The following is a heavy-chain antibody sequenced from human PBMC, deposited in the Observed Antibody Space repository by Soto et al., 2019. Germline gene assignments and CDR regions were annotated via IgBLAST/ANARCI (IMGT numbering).Heavy chain of an antibody. V-gene: IGHV1-58*01. CDR2: IVVGSGNT. D-gene: IGHD3-22*01. J-gene: IGHJ4*02. CDR3: AADQDSSGYFDY. CDR1: GFTFTSSA. Sequence: ASVKVSCKASGFTFTSSAVQWVRQARGQRLEWIGWIVVGSGNTNYAQKFQERVTITRDMSTSTAYMELSSLRSEDTAVYYCAADQDSSGYFDYWGQGTRVTVSS.